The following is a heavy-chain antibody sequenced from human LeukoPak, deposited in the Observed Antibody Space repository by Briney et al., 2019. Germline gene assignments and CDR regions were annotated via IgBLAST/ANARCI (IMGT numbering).Heavy chain of an antibody. CDR3: AKDHGDYSFDY. Sequence: GASLRLSCAAPGFTFSSYAMSWVRQAPGKGLEWVSAISGSGGSTYYADSVKGRFTISRDNSKNTLYLQMNSLRAEDTAVYYCAKDHGDYSFDYWGQGTLVTVSS. V-gene: IGHV3-23*01. D-gene: IGHD4-17*01. CDR2: ISGSGGST. J-gene: IGHJ4*02. CDR1: GFTFSSYA.